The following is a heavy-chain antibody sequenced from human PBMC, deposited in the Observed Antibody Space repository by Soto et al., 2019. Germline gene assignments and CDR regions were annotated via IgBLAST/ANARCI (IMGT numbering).Heavy chain of an antibody. CDR2: ISYDGGNK. V-gene: IGHV3-30*18. D-gene: IGHD3-10*01. Sequence: QVQLVESGGGVVQPGRSLRLSCAASGFTFSSYGMRWVRQAPGKGLEWVADISYDGGNKYYADSVKGRFTISRDNSKNTLHLQMNSLRAEDTAVYYCAKLKVRGVIITPFDSWGQGTLVTVSS. CDR1: GFTFSSYG. J-gene: IGHJ4*02. CDR3: AKLKVRGVIITPFDS.